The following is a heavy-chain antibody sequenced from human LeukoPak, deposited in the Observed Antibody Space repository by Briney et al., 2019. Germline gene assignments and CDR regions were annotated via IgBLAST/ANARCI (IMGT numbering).Heavy chain of an antibody. J-gene: IGHJ4*02. CDR2: IYYTGTT. V-gene: IGHV4-61*01. Sequence: SETLSLTCTVSAGSVSNGNYYWSWLRQPPGKALEWIGYIYYTGTTYYNPSLKSRVTISVDTSKNQFSLKLSSVTAADTAVYYCARSGSPSPPDYWGQGTLVTVSS. D-gene: IGHD2-15*01. CDR1: AGSVSNGNYY. CDR3: ARSGSPSPPDY.